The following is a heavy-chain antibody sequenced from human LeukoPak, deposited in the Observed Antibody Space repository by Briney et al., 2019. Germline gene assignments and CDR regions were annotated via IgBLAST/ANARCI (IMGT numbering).Heavy chain of an antibody. Sequence: ASVKVSCKASGGTFSSCAISWVRQAPGQGLEWMGRIIPILGIANYAQKFQGRVTITADKSTSTAYMELSSLRSEDTAVYYCARDSTTVDTAMVGGYYFDYWGQGTLVTVSS. V-gene: IGHV1-69*04. CDR2: IIPILGIA. CDR3: ARDSTTVDTAMVGGYYFDY. D-gene: IGHD5-18*01. J-gene: IGHJ4*02. CDR1: GGTFSSCA.